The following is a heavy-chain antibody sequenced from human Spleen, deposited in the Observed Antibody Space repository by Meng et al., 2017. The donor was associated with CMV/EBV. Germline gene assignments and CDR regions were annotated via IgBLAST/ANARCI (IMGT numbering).Heavy chain of an antibody. V-gene: IGHV3-30*04. Sequence: GESLKISCAASGFTFNSHALHWVRLAPGKGLEWVALISHHGSGKYYADSVKGRFTISRDNSENMLYLQMNSLRAEDTAVYYCARSSLDFYGMDVWGQGTTVTVSS. CDR1: GFTFNSHA. CDR2: ISHHGSGK. D-gene: IGHD3-16*02. J-gene: IGHJ6*02. CDR3: ARSSLDFYGMDV.